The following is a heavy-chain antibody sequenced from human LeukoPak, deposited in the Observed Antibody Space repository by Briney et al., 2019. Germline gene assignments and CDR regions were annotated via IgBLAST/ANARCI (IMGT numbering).Heavy chain of an antibody. V-gene: IGHV4-38-2*01. D-gene: IGHD2-8*01. J-gene: IGHJ4*02. CDR3: ARVVMRSGYFDY. CDR2: IYYSGST. Sequence: SETLSLTCAVSGYSITTGYYWGWIRPPPGKGREWIGSIYYSGSTYYNPSLKSRVTISVDTSKNQFSLKLSSVTAADTAVYYCARVVMRSGYFDYWGQGTLVTVSS. CDR1: GYSITTGYY.